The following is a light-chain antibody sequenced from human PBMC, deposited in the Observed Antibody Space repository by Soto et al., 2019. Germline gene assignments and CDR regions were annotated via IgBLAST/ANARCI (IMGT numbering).Light chain of an antibody. CDR3: QQHYNTPRT. Sequence: DIQMTQYPSSLSASVGDRVTITCRTSQPISDYLNWYQQKPGKAPTLLIYTTSNLQSGVPSRFSGSGSATHFTLTISSLQPEDFATYYCQQHYNTPRTFGQGTKVEI. CDR2: TTS. V-gene: IGKV1-39*01. CDR1: QPISDY. J-gene: IGKJ1*01.